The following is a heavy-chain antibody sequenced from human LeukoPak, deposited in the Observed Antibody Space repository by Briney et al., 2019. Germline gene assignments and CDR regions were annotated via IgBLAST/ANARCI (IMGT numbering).Heavy chain of an antibody. J-gene: IGHJ5*02. V-gene: IGHV4-61*02. CDR3: ARLELAAAGSRWFNP. CDR2: IYTSGST. Sequence: ALSLTCTVSGGSISSGSYCWSWIRQPAGKGLEWIGRIYTSGSTNYNPSLKSRVTISVDTSKNQFSLKLSSVTAADTAVYYCARLELAAAGSRWFNPWGQGTLVTVSS. D-gene: IGHD6-13*01. CDR1: GGSISSGSYC.